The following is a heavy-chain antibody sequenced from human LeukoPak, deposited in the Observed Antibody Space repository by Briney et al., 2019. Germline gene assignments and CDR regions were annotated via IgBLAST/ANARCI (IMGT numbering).Heavy chain of an antibody. V-gene: IGHV4-34*01. D-gene: IGHD3/OR15-3a*01. CDR1: GGSFSGYY. J-gene: IGHJ5*02. Sequence: SETLSLTCAVYGGSFSGYYWSWIRQPPGKGLEWIGEINHSGSTNYNPSLKSRVTISVDTSKNQFSLKLSSVTAADTAVYYCARARFLGLNWFDPWGQGALVTVSS. CDR3: ARARFLGLNWFDP. CDR2: INHSGST.